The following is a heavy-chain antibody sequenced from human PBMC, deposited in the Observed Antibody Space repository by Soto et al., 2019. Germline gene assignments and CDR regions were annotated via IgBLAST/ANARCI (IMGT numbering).Heavy chain of an antibody. V-gene: IGHV1-18*01. CDR3: ARDEKNWAKFDF. CDR1: GYTFMQYG. CDR2: ISGSGVT. J-gene: IGHJ4*02. Sequence: QLVQSGPEVKRPGASVKVSCRPSGYTFMQYGISWIRLAPRQRPEWMGWISGSGVTNYAQRYQGRFTMTVDTSSTTTFMELKSLTSDDTAIYYCARDEKNWAKFDFWGQGTPVTVSS. D-gene: IGHD3-16*01.